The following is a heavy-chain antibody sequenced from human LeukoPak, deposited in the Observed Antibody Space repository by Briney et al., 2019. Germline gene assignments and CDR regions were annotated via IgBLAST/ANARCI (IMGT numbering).Heavy chain of an antibody. CDR2: IYTSGST. CDR3: ASRGVVVTAADY. D-gene: IGHD2-21*02. Sequence: SETLSLTCTVSGGSISSYYWSWIRQPPGKGLEWIGYIYTSGSTYYNPSLKSRVTISVDTSKNQFSLKLSSVTAADTAVYYCASRGVVVTAADYWGQGTLVTVSS. CDR1: GGSISSYY. J-gene: IGHJ4*02. V-gene: IGHV4-4*09.